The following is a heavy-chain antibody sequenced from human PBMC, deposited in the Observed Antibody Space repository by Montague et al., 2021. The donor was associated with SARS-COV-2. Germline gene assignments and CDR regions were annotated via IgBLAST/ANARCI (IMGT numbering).Heavy chain of an antibody. Sequence: SETLSLTCTVSGGSISSSSYYWGWIRQPPGKGLEWIGSIFYSGSTDYNPSLKSRVTISVDTSKNQFSLKLSSVPAADTAVYYCASMVRAQVYYFDYWGQGTLVTVAS. D-gene: IGHD3-10*01. J-gene: IGHJ4*02. CDR1: GGSISSSSYY. CDR2: IFYSGST. V-gene: IGHV4-39*01. CDR3: ASMVRAQVYYFDY.